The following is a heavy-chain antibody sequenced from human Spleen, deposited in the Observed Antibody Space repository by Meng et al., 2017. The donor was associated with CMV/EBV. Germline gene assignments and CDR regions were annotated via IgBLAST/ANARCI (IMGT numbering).Heavy chain of an antibody. CDR3: ARGMSIAAPRFFVY. CDR2: ISSSGTTI. Sequence: GGSLRLSCAASGFTFSSYSMNWVRQAPGKGLEWVSYISSSGTTIHYADSVKGRFTISRDNGKNSLYLQMNSLRVEDTALYYCARGMSIAAPRFFVYWGQGALVTVSS. CDR1: GFTFSSYS. V-gene: IGHV3-48*04. D-gene: IGHD6-6*01. J-gene: IGHJ4*02.